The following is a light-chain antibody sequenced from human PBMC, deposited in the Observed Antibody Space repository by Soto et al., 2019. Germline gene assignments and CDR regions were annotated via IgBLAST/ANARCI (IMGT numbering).Light chain of an antibody. V-gene: IGKV3-20*01. CDR3: QHYGSSWT. CDR1: QSVSSSY. Sequence: EIVLTQSPGTLSLSPGERATLCCRASQSVSSSYLAWYQQKAGQAPRLLIYGASNRATGIPDRFSGSGSGTDFILTISRLEPEDFAVYYCQHYGSSWTFGQGTKVDIK. CDR2: GAS. J-gene: IGKJ1*01.